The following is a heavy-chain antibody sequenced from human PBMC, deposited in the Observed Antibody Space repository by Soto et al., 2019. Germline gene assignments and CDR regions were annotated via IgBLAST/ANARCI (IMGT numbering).Heavy chain of an antibody. CDR3: ARDLIVGATTAFDY. Sequence: QVQLVESGGGLVKPGASLRLSCAASGFTFSDYYMSWIRQAPGKGLEWVSYISSSSSYTNYADSVKGRFTISRDNAKNSLYLQMNSLRAEDTAVYYCARDLIVGATTAFDYWGQGTLVTVS. CDR1: GFTFSDYY. D-gene: IGHD1-26*01. CDR2: ISSSSSYT. V-gene: IGHV3-11*06. J-gene: IGHJ4*02.